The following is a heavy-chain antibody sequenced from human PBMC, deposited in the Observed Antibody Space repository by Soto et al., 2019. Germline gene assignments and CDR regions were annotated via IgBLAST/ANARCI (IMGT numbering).Heavy chain of an antibody. CDR1: GFAFGDSY. J-gene: IGHJ5*02. D-gene: IGHD2-8*01. CDR2: ISPGSRYP. CDR3: ARGGGVGLFDP. Sequence: PGGSLRLSCAGSGFAFGDSYMSWIRQAPGKGLEWLSYISPGSRYPAYADSVKGRFTISRDNAKRSLYLQMMSLTAEDTAIYYCARGGGVGLFDPWCQGTMLTISS. V-gene: IGHV3-11*06.